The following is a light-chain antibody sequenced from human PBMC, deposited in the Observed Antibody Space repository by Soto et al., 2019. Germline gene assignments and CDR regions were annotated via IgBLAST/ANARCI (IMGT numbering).Light chain of an antibody. V-gene: IGLV2-8*01. Sequence: QSVLTQPPSASGSPGQSIIISCTGTSSDVGAFNCVSWYQQHPGKAPKLMIFEINKRPSGVPDRFSGSKSGNSASLTVSGLQTEDEADYYCSSYAGSNIYVFGSGTKVTVL. CDR1: SSDVGAFNC. J-gene: IGLJ1*01. CDR2: EIN. CDR3: SSYAGSNIYV.